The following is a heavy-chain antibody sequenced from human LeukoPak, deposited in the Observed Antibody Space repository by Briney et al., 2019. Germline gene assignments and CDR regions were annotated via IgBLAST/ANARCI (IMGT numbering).Heavy chain of an antibody. CDR3: ARGVVATVVPAAMPVYYFDY. CDR2: INHSGST. J-gene: IGHJ4*02. CDR1: GGSFSGYY. Sequence: SETLSLTCAVYGGSFSGYYWSWIRQPPRKGLEWIGEINHSGSTNYNPSLKSRVAISVDTSKNQFSLKLSSVTAADTAVYYCARGVVATVVPAAMPVYYFDYWGQGTLVTVSS. V-gene: IGHV4-34*01. D-gene: IGHD2-2*01.